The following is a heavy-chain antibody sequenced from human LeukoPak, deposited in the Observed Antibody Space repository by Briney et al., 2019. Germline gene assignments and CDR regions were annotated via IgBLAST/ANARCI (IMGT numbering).Heavy chain of an antibody. Sequence: SETLSLTCTVSGASISSYYWSWFRQSPGKGLEWIGYIQNTGGTNYNPSLKSRVSISKDTSKNQFSLQVRSVTAADTAVYYCVKHGSGWSFDYWGQGTLVTVSS. CDR3: VKHGSGWSFDY. V-gene: IGHV4-59*01. J-gene: IGHJ4*02. D-gene: IGHD6-19*01. CDR1: GASISSYY. CDR2: IQNTGGT.